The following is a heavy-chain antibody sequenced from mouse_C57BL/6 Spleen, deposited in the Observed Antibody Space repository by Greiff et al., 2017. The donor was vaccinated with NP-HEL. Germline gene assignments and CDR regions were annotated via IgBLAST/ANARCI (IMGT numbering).Heavy chain of an antibody. J-gene: IGHJ1*03. V-gene: IGHV1-76*01. CDR1: GYTFTDYY. D-gene: IGHD1-1*01. CDR3: ARYYYGSSCGYFDV. Sequence: QVQLQQSGAELVRPGASVKLSCKASGYTFTDYYINWVKQRPGQGLEWIARIYPGSGNTYYNEKFKGKATLTAEKSSSTAYMQLSSLTSEDSAVYFCARYYYGSSCGYFDVWGTGTTVTVSS. CDR2: IYPGSGNT.